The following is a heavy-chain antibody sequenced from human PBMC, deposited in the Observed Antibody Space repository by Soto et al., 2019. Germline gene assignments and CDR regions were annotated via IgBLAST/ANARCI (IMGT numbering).Heavy chain of an antibody. D-gene: IGHD3-3*01. CDR1: VFTFSSYT. CDR3: ARDQRYDFWSGYYRDYGMDV. V-gene: IGHV3-21*01. CDR2: ISSRSSYI. J-gene: IGHJ6*02. Sequence: PGGSLRLSCAASVFTFSSYTMNWVRQAPGKGLEWVSSISSRSSYIYYADSVKGRFTISRDNAKISVYLQMNSLRAEDTAVYYCARDQRYDFWSGYYRDYGMDVWGQGTTVTVSS.